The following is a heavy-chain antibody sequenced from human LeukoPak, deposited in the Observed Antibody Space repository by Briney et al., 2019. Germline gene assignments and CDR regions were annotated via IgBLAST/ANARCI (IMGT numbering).Heavy chain of an antibody. D-gene: IGHD3-3*01. J-gene: IGHJ4*02. Sequence: PGGSLRLSCAASGFTFSSYWMHWVRQAPGKGLVWVSRINSDGSSTSYADSVKGRFTISRDNAKNTLYLQMNSLRAEDTAVYYCARDPTKYDFWIHASNGYFDYWGQGTLVTVSS. CDR3: ARDPTKYDFWIHASNGYFDY. CDR1: GFTFSSYW. V-gene: IGHV3-74*01. CDR2: INSDGSST.